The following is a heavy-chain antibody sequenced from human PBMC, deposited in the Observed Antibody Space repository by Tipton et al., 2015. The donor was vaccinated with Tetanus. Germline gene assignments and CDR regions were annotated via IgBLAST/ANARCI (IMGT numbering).Heavy chain of an antibody. CDR2: ILGPGGPF. CDR1: GFIFSNFP. Sequence: SLRLSCAASGFIFSNFPMNWVRQAPGKGLEYVSSILGPGGPFLYANSVKGRFTISRDNSENTLYLQMSSLRAEDTAIYYCVKWATLLWFGRPRYYLDYWGQGTLVTVSS. D-gene: IGHD3-10*01. J-gene: IGHJ4*02. V-gene: IGHV3-64*01. CDR3: VKWATLLWFGRPRYYLDY.